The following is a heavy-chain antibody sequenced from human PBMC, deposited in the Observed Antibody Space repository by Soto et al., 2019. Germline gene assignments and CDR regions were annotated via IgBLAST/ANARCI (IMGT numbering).Heavy chain of an antibody. CDR2: IIPIFGTA. Sequence: SVKVSCKASGGTFSSYAISWVRQAPGQGLEWMGGIIPIFGTANYAQKFQGRVTITADESTSTAYMELSSLRADDTAVYYCARGGYGPSGYHWGQGTLVTVSS. J-gene: IGHJ4*02. CDR1: GGTFSSYA. CDR3: ARGGYGPSGYH. V-gene: IGHV1-69*13. D-gene: IGHD3-22*01.